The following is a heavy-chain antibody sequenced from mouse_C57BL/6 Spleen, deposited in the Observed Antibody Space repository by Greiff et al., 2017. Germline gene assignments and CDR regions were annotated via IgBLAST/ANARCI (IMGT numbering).Heavy chain of an antibody. Sequence: EVQLQQSGAALVRPGASVKLSCTASGFNIKDDYMHWVKQRPEQGLEWIGWIDPENGDTEYASKFQGKATITADTSSNTAYLQLSSLTSEDTAVYYCTTIYYEYVGAWFDYWGQGTLVTVSA. CDR1: GFNIKDDY. D-gene: IGHD2-4*01. J-gene: IGHJ3*01. CDR3: TTIYYEYVGAWFDY. V-gene: IGHV14-4*01. CDR2: IDPENGDT.